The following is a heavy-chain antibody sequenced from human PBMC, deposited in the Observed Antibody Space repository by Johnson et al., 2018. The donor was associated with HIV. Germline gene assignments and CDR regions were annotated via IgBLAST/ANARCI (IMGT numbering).Heavy chain of an antibody. V-gene: IGHV3-30*18. D-gene: IGHD1-26*01. CDR1: GFTFSNYD. Sequence: QMQLVESGGDLVKPGGSLRLSCAASGFTFSNYDIHWVRQAPGKGLEWVAFISYDGTNKYYADSVKGRFTISRDNSKNTLYLQMNSLRAEDTAVYYCAKRYSGSLRDTFDIWGQGTMVTVSS. J-gene: IGHJ3*02. CDR2: ISYDGTNK. CDR3: AKRYSGSLRDTFDI.